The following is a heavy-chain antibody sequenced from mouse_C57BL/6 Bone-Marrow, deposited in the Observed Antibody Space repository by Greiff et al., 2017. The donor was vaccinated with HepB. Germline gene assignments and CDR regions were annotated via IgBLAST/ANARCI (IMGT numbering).Heavy chain of an antibody. CDR2: IHPNSGST. D-gene: IGHD2-5*01. CDR1: GYTFTSYW. CDR3: ARSYYSNYDFDY. J-gene: IGHJ2*01. V-gene: IGHV1-64*01. Sequence: QVQLQQPGAELVKPGASVKLSCKASGYTFTSYWMHWVKQRPGQGLEWIGMIHPNSGSTNYNEKFKSKATLTVYKSSSTAYMQLSSLTSEDSAVYYCARSYYSNYDFDYWGQGTTLTVSS.